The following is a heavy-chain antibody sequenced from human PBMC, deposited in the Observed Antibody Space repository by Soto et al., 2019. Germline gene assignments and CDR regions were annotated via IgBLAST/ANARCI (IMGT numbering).Heavy chain of an antibody. V-gene: IGHV5-51*01. Sequence: GESLKISCQGSGYLFFDYWIGWVRQMPGKGLEWMGIIYPDDSKVKYSSSFQGQVIFSADTSIKTAYLQWISLKASDNAVYYCARFGVLALSHSCSVVWGQGTLV. CDR1: GYLFFDYW. CDR2: IYPDDSKV. CDR3: ARFGVLALSHSCSVV. D-gene: IGHD3-16*01. J-gene: IGHJ4*02.